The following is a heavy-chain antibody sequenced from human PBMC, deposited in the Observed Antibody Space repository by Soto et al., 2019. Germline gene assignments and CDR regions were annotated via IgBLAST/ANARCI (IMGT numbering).Heavy chain of an antibody. CDR2: ISGSGSNT. V-gene: IGHV3-23*01. Sequence: GGSLRLSCAASGFTFSNFAMSWVRQAPGKGLEWVSAISGSGSNTYYADSVKGRFTISRDNSKNTLYLQMNSLRAEDTAVYYCARSVYDILTGYRDAFDIWGQGTMVTVSS. J-gene: IGHJ3*02. CDR3: ARSVYDILTGYRDAFDI. D-gene: IGHD3-9*01. CDR1: GFTFSNFA.